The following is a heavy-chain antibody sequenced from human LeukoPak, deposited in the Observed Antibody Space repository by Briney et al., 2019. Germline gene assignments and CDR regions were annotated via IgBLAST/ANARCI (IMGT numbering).Heavy chain of an antibody. Sequence: SQTLSLTCTVSGGSISSGSYYWSWIRQPAGKGLEWIGRIYTSGGTNYNPSLKSRVTISVDTSKNQFSLKLSSVTAADTAVYYCARDHTVTAFDIWGQGTIVTVSS. CDR3: ARDHTVTAFDI. CDR2: IYTSGGT. CDR1: GGSISSGSYY. J-gene: IGHJ3*02. V-gene: IGHV4-61*02. D-gene: IGHD4-17*01.